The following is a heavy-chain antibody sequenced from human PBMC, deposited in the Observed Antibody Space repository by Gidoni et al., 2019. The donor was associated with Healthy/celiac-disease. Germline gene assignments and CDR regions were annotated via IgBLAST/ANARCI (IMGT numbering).Heavy chain of an antibody. Sequence: QVQLVASGGGVVQPGRSLRLSCAASGFTFSSYGMHWVRQAPGKGLEWVAVISYDGSNKYYADSVKGRFTISRDNSKNTLYLQMNSLRAEDTAVYYCAKDRPELNGVIGGMDVWGQGTTVTVSS. CDR1: GFTFSSYG. V-gene: IGHV3-30*18. CDR3: AKDRPELNGVIGGMDV. D-gene: IGHD2-8*01. J-gene: IGHJ6*02. CDR2: ISYDGSNK.